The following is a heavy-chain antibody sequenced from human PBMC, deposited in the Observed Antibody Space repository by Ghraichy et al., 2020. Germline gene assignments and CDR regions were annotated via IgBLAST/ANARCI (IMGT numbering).Heavy chain of an antibody. Sequence: SQTLSLTCVVSGYSISSGYYWGWVRQPPGKGLEWIGSIIHSGGTYYNPSLKSRGAISVDWSKNQFSLKLSSVTAADTAVYFCTGGSSYSYIDYWGQGTLVTVSS. CDR3: TGGSSYSYIDY. V-gene: IGHV4-38-2*01. CDR2: IIHSGGT. J-gene: IGHJ4*02. D-gene: IGHD2-2*01. CDR1: GYSISSGYY.